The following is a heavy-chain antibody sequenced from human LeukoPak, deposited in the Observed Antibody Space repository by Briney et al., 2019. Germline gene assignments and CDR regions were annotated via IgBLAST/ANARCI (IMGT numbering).Heavy chain of an antibody. J-gene: IGHJ4*02. Sequence: GGSLRLSCAVSGFIVSRNDMAWVRQAPGKGLQWVSVLYTDGKTFYEDSTKGRFTISRDNSKNTLNLQINNLRDDDTAVYYCARAVAGLYFDYWGQGILVTVSS. CDR2: LYTDGKT. CDR3: ARAVAGLYFDY. D-gene: IGHD6-19*01. V-gene: IGHV3-53*01. CDR1: GFIVSRND.